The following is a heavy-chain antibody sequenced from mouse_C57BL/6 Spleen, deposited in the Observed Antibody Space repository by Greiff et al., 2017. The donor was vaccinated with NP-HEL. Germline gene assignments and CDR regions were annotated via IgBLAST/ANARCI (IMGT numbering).Heavy chain of an antibody. J-gene: IGHJ2*01. D-gene: IGHD1-1*01. V-gene: IGHV1-61*01. CDR3: ARWSHYGSY. CDR2: IYPSDSET. CDR1: GYTFTSYW. Sequence: QVQLQQPGAELVRPGSSVKLSCKASGYTFTSYWMDWVKQRPGQGLEWIGNIYPSDSETHYNQKFKDKATLTVDKSASTAYRQLSSLTTEDSAVDYCARWSHYGSYWGQGTTLTVSS.